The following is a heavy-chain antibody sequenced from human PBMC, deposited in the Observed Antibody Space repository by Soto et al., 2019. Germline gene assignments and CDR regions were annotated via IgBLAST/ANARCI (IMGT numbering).Heavy chain of an antibody. Sequence: VQLLESGGHLVQPGGSLRLSCAASGFTFSSYAMSWVREAPAKGLEWVSSVSAGGDMTYYSDSVKGRFTISRDNSNHVLFLQMNILRIEDTALYLCARGHRGGSGSPASYYYSGLDVWGQGTAVTV. CDR2: VSAGGDMT. V-gene: IGHV3-23*01. CDR1: GFTFSSYA. J-gene: IGHJ6*02. CDR3: ARGHRGGSGSPASYYYSGLDV. D-gene: IGHD3-10*01.